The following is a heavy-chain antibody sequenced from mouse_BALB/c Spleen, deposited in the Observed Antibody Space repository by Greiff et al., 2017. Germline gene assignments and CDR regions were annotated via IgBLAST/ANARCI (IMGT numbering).Heavy chain of an antibody. V-gene: IGHV2-6-7*01. J-gene: IGHJ1*01. CDR2: IWGDGST. D-gene: IGHD2-1*01. CDR1: GFSLTGYG. Sequence: QVQLKESGPGLVAPSQSLSITCTVSGFSLTGYGVNWVRQPPGKGLEWLGMIWGDGSTDYNSALKSRLSSSKDNSKSQVFLKMNSLQTADTARYYCARDGNYYWYFDVGGAGTTVTVAS. CDR3: ARDGNYYWYFDV.